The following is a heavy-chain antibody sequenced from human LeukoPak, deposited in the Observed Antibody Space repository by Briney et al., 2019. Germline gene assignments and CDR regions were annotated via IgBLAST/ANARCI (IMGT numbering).Heavy chain of an antibody. CDR1: GFTFSNSA. CDR3: AKGIYSSGWSHFDY. Sequence: PGGSLRLSCAASGFTFSNSAMSWVRQAPGKGLEWVSTLSGSGITTYYADSVEGRFTISRDNSKNTLYLQMNSLRAEDTAVYYCAKGIYSSGWSHFDYWGHGTLATVSS. J-gene: IGHJ4*01. CDR2: LSGSGITT. D-gene: IGHD6-19*01. V-gene: IGHV3-23*01.